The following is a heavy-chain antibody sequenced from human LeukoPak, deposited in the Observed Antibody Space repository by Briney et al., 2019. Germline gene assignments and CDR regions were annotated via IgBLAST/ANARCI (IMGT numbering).Heavy chain of an antibody. CDR2: ISSSSSYI. CDR1: GFTFSSYS. J-gene: IGHJ4*02. V-gene: IGHV3-21*04. D-gene: IGHD6-13*01. Sequence: GGSLRLSCAASGFTFSSYSMNWVRQAPEKGLEWVASISSSSSYIYYADSVKGRFTISRDNAKNSLYVQMNSLRGEATAATYRTKEVWHSSSWYSDFWGQGTLVTVSS. CDR3: TKEVWHSSSWYSDF.